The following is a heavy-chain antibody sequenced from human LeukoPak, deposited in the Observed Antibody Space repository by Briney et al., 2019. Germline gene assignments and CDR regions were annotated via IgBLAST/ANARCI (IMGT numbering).Heavy chain of an antibody. CDR1: GSSITSDYF. CDR3: ARDSLLRYFDWLLSPHYFDY. D-gene: IGHD3-9*01. V-gene: IGHV4-38-2*02. CDR2: IYYSWGM. J-gene: IGHJ4*02. Sequence: SETLSLTCAVSGSSITSDYFWGWIRQPPGKGLEWIATIYYSWGMYFNPSLKSRVTISVDTSKNQFSLKLSSVTAADTAVYYCARDSLLRYFDWLLSPHYFDYWGQGTLVTVSS.